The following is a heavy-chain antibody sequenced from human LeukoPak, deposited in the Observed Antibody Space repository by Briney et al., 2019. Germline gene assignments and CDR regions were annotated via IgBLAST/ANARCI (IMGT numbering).Heavy chain of an antibody. CDR3: AADSSGYDFDY. J-gene: IGHJ4*02. Sequence: SETLSLTCTVSGYSISTSYYWGWIRQPPGKGLEWIGSIYHSGNTYYNPSLKSRVTISVDTSKNQFSLKLSSVTAADTAVYYCAADSSGYDFDYWGQGTLVTVSS. CDR1: GYSISTSYY. CDR2: IYHSGNT. D-gene: IGHD3-22*01. V-gene: IGHV4-38-2*02.